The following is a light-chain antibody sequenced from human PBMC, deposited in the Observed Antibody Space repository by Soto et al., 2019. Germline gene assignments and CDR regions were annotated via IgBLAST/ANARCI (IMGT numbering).Light chain of an antibody. CDR3: QQYYSTPLT. CDR1: XXXXYSSNNKNY. J-gene: IGKJ4*01. CDR2: WAS. V-gene: IGKV4-1*01. Sequence: DIGVTQSPDSLAVSFGERAXXXXXXXXXXXYSSNNKNYLAWYQQKPGQPPKLLIYWASTRESGVPDRFSGSGSGTDFTLTISSLQAEDVAVYYCQQYYSTPLTFGGGTKVDIK.